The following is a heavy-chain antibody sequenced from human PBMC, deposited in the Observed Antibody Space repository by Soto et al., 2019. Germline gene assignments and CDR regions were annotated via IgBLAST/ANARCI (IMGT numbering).Heavy chain of an antibody. CDR1: GYTFTNNA. D-gene: IGHD3-10*01. Sequence: ASVKVSCKASGYTFTNNAIHWVRQAPGQSPESLGWINVANGNTEYSRKFQGRVTLTGDASADTAYMELSSLRSEDTAVYYCARDSGSPWGPGTLVTVYS. J-gene: IGHJ5*02. V-gene: IGHV1-3*01. CDR2: INVANGNT. CDR3: ARDSGSP.